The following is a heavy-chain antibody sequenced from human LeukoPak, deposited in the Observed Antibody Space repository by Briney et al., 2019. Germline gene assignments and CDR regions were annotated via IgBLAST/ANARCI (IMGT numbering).Heavy chain of an antibody. CDR2: INPSGGST. V-gene: IGHV1-46*01. J-gene: IGHJ4*02. CDR3: AREGDSGSYFDY. CDR1: GDTFTSYY. Sequence: GASVKVSCKASGDTFTSYYMHWVRHPPGQGLEWMVIINPSGGSTSYDQKFQDRVTMTRDMSTSTVYMELRSLRSEDTAVYYCAREGDSGSYFDYWGQGTLVTVSS. D-gene: IGHD1-26*01.